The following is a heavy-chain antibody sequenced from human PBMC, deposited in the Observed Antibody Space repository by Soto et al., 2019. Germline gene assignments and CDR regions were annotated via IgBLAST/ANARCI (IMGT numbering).Heavy chain of an antibody. CDR1: GYTFTGYY. V-gene: IGHV1-2*04. D-gene: IGHD2-15*01. J-gene: IGHJ5*02. Sequence: ASVKVSCKASGYTFTGYYIHGVRQAPGEGLEWMGWINPNSGGTNYAQKFQGWVTMTRDTSISTAYMELSRLRSDDTAVYYCARGPSRGYCSGGSCYSVPRESWFDPWGQGTLVTVSS. CDR3: ARGPSRGYCSGGSCYSVPRESWFDP. CDR2: INPNSGGT.